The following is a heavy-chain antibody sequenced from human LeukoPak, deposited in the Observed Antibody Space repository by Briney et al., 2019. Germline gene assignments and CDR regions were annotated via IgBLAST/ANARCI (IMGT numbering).Heavy chain of an antibody. V-gene: IGHV3-30*04. CDR2: ISYDGSNK. CDR1: GFTFNNYP. J-gene: IGHJ6*03. Sequence: GGSLRLSCAASGFTFNNYPMHWVRQAPGKGLELVAVISYDGSNKYYADSVKGRFTISRDNSKNTLFLQMNSLRADDTAVYYCARGTYCTTTSCYSHYFYFMDVWGKGTTVTVSS. D-gene: IGHD2-2*01. CDR3: ARGTYCTTTSCYSHYFYFMDV.